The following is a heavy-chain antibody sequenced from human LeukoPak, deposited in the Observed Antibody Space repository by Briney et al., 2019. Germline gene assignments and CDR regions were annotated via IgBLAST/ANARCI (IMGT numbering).Heavy chain of an antibody. CDR3: ARERLTMIRVVTRDAFDI. D-gene: IGHD3-10*01. V-gene: IGHV1-46*01. Sequence: ASVKASCKASGYTSTNYYLHWVRQAPGQGLEWMGIINPSGGSTSYAQKFQGRVTMTSDTSTNTVYMELSSLRSEDTAVYYCARERLTMIRVVTRDAFDIWGQGTMVTVSS. CDR2: INPSGGST. J-gene: IGHJ3*02. CDR1: GYTSTNYY.